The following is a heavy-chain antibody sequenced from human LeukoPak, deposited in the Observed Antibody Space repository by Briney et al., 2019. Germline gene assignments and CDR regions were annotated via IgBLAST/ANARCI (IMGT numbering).Heavy chain of an antibody. D-gene: IGHD3-10*01. J-gene: IGHJ4*02. CDR1: GFTFDNHA. CDR3: ARGRWFGESPFDY. Sequence: PGGSLRLSCAASGFTFDNHAMHWVRQAPGKGLEWVSGISWNSGTIGYADSVKGRFTISRDNAKNSLYLQMDSLRTEDTAFYYCARGRWFGESPFDYWGQGTLVTVSS. V-gene: IGHV3-9*01. CDR2: ISWNSGTI.